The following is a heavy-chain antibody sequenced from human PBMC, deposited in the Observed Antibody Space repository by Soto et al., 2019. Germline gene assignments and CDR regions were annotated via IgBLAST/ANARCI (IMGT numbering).Heavy chain of an antibody. J-gene: IGHJ4*02. CDR3: ARLPIRYCPKGVCTGGY. CDR2: IYSGDST. V-gene: IGHV3-66*04. Sequence: KGLEWVSVIYSGDSTYYADSVEGRFTVSRDHSKNTLYLQTNSLRAEDTAVYYCARLPIRYCPKGVCTGGYWGQGTLVTVSS. D-gene: IGHD2-8*01.